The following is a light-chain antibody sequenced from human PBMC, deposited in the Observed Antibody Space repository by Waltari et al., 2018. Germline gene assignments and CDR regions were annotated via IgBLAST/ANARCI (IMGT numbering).Light chain of an antibody. CDR1: NIGIRS. J-gene: IGLJ3*02. CDR2: SDT. CDR3: QVWDSNNDHAFWV. Sequence: SYVLTQPPSVSVAPGETASIACGGNNIGIRSVHWYQQKPGQAPVLVIYSDTDRTSGVPEGFSGSNSGNTATLTISRVEAGDEADDYCQVWDSNNDHAFWVFGGGTNLTVL. V-gene: IGLV3-21*04.